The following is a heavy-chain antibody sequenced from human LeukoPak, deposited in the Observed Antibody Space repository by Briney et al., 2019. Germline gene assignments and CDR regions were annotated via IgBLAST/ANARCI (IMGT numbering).Heavy chain of an antibody. CDR1: GFTFSNYA. CDR3: ARDISGDY. CDR2: ISGSGGST. Sequence: TGGSLRLSCAASGFTFSNYAMSRVRQAPGKGLEWVSTISGSGGSTYYADSVKGRFTISRDNSKNTLYLQMDSLRVEDTAVYYCARDISGDYWGQGTLVTVSS. D-gene: IGHD3-10*01. J-gene: IGHJ4*02. V-gene: IGHV3-23*01.